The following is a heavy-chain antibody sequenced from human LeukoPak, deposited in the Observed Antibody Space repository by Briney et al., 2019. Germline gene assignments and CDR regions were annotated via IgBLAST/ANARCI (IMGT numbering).Heavy chain of an antibody. CDR3: AKTGVHIVVVVAAPYYFDY. V-gene: IGHV3-23*01. D-gene: IGHD2-15*01. Sequence: GGSLRLSCAASGFTFSSYEMNWVRQAPGKGLEWVSAISGSGGSTYYADSVKGRFTISRDNSKNTLYLQMNSLRAEDTAVYYCAKTGVHIVVVVAAPYYFDYWGQGTLVTVSS. CDR1: GFTFSSYE. J-gene: IGHJ4*02. CDR2: ISGSGGST.